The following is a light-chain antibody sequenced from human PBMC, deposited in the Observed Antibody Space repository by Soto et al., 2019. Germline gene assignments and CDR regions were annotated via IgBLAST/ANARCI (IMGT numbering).Light chain of an antibody. CDR3: CSYAGSYTYV. J-gene: IGLJ1*01. CDR1: SSDVGGYNY. Sequence: QSALTQPPSASGPPGQSVTISCTGTSSDVGGYNYVSWYQQHPGKAPKLMIYDVSQRPSGVPDRFSGSKSGNTASLTISGLQSEDEADYYCCSYAGSYTYVFGTGTKVTV. CDR2: DVS. V-gene: IGLV2-11*01.